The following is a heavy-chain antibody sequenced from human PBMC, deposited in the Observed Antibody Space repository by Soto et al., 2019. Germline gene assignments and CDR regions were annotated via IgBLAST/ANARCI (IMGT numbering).Heavy chain of an antibody. CDR3: AATVVTRDYFDY. V-gene: IGHV3-43*01. CDR2: ISWDGGST. D-gene: IGHD4-17*01. Sequence: EVQLVESGGVVVQPGGSLRLSCAASGFTFDDYTMHWVRQAPGKGLEWVSLISWDGGSTYYADSVKGRFTISRDNSKNSLYLQRNSLRTEDTALYYCAATVVTRDYFDYWGQGTLVTVSS. CDR1: GFTFDDYT. J-gene: IGHJ4*02.